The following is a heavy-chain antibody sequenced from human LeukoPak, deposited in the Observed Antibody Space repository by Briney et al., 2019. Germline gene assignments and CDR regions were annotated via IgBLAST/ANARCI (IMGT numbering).Heavy chain of an antibody. D-gene: IGHD3-3*01. J-gene: IGHJ4*02. CDR1: GGIFSSYA. CDR3: ASLDFWSGYHFDY. CDR2: IIPIFGTA. V-gene: IGHV1-69*05. Sequence: SVKVSCKASGGIFSSYAISWVRQAPGQGLEWMGGIIPIFGTANYAQKFQGRVTITTDESTSTAYMELSSLRSEDTAVYYCASLDFWSGYHFDYWGQGTLVTVSS.